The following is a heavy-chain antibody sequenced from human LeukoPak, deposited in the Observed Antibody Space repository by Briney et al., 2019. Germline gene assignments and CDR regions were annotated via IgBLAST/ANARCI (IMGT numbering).Heavy chain of an antibody. CDR2: INHSGST. CDR1: GGSFSGYY. V-gene: IGHV4-34*01. J-gene: IGHJ4*02. CDR3: ARYSDYYDSSGYPHLDY. D-gene: IGHD3-22*01. Sequence: SETLSLTCALYGGSFSGYYWSWIRQPPGKGLEWIGEINHSGSTNYNPSLKSRVTISLDTSKNQFSLKLSSVTAADTAVYYCARYSDYYDSSGYPHLDYWGQGTLVTVSS.